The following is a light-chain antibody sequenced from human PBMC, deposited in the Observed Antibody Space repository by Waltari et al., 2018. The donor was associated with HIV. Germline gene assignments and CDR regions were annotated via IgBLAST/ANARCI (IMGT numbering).Light chain of an antibody. J-gene: IGKJ4*01. CDR2: ATS. CDR1: QSISSW. Sequence: DIQMTQSPSSVSASVGERVTITCRASQSISSWLAWYQQKPGKAPKLLIYATSSLQSGVPLRFSGSGSGTDFTLTISSLQPEDFATYYCQQANSFPVTFGGGTKVEIK. V-gene: IGKV1-12*01. CDR3: QQANSFPVT.